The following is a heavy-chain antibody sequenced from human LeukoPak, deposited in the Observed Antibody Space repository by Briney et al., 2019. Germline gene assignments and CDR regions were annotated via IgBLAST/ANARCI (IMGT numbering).Heavy chain of an antibody. D-gene: IGHD1-20*01. J-gene: IGHJ4*02. CDR3: ARTKRLTGIDTLFDY. V-gene: IGHV5-51*01. CDR1: GYSFTSYW. CDR2: IYPGDSDT. Sequence: PGESLKISCKGSGYSFTSYWIGWVRQMPGKGLELMGIIYPGDSDTRYSPSFQGQVTISADKSISTAYMQWSSLKASDTAMYYCARTKRLTGIDTLFDYWGQGTLVAVSS.